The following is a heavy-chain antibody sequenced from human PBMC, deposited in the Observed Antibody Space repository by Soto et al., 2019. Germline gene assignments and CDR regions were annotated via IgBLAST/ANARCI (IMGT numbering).Heavy chain of an antibody. J-gene: IGHJ4*02. CDR1: GFTFSSYA. CDR3: AKGDRELGGVTATFDY. V-gene: IGHV3-23*01. CDR2: ISGSGGST. D-gene: IGHD2-21*02. Sequence: GGSLRLPCAASGFTFSSYAMSWVRQAPGKGLEWVSAISGSGGSTYYADSVKGRFTISRDNSKNTLYLQMNSLRAEDTAVYYYAKGDRELGGVTATFDYWGQGTLVTVS.